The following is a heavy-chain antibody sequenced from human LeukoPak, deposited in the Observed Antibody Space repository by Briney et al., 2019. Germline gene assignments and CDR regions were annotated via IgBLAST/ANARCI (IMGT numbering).Heavy chain of an antibody. CDR3: AREKAMYYYDSSGAFDI. V-gene: IGHV4-59*01. D-gene: IGHD3-22*01. CDR2: IYYSGST. Sequence: PSETLSLTCTVSGGSISSYYWSWIRQPPGKGLEWIGYIYYSGSTYYNPSLKSRVTVSVDTSKNQFSLKLSSVTTADTAVYYCAREKAMYYYDSSGAFDIWGQGTMVTVSS. CDR1: GGSISSYY. J-gene: IGHJ3*02.